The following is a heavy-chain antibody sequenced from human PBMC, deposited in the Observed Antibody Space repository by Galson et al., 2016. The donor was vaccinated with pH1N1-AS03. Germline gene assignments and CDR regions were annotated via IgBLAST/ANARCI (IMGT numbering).Heavy chain of an antibody. CDR1: GGTFNSYA. CDR3: ARDVSGSYGLDY. D-gene: IGHD1-26*01. V-gene: IGHV1-69*13. J-gene: IGHJ4*02. Sequence: SVKVSCKASGGTFNSYAISWVRQAPGQELEWMGGIIPIFGTVNFAQRFQGRLTITADESTSTASMELSSLRFEDTAMYYCARDVSGSYGLDYWGQGTQVTVSS. CDR2: IIPIFGTV.